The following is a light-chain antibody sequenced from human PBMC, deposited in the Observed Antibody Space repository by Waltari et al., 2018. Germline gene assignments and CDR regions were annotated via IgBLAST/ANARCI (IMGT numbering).Light chain of an antibody. CDR2: RDS. Sequence: SSELTQPLSVSVALGQTARITLGGNNLGSQNVHWYQQKPGQAPVLVIYRDSNRPSGIPERFSGSNSGNTATLTISRAQAGDEADYYCQVWDSSTVFGTGTKVTVL. J-gene: IGLJ1*01. CDR3: QVWDSSTV. CDR1: NLGSQN. V-gene: IGLV3-9*01.